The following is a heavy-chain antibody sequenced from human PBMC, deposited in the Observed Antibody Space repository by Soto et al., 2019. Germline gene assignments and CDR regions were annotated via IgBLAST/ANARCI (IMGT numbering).Heavy chain of an antibody. CDR2: ISSSSSYT. CDR3: ARDRYSNSWDKFDY. Sequence: QVQLVESGGGLVKPGGSLRLSCAASGFTFSDYYMSWIRQAPGKGLEWVSYISSSSSYTNYADSVKGRFTISRDNAKNSLYLQMNSVRAEDTAVYYCARDRYSNSWDKFDYWGQGTLVTVSS. CDR1: GFTFSDYY. V-gene: IGHV3-11*06. D-gene: IGHD6-13*01. J-gene: IGHJ4*02.